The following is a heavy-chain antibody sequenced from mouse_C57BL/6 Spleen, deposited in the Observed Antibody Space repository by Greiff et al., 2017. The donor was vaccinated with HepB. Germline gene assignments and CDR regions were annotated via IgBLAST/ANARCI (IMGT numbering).Heavy chain of an antibody. CDR3: ARIYSNYYYAMDY. CDR2: INPSTGGT. CDR1: GYSFTGYY. J-gene: IGHJ4*01. D-gene: IGHD2-5*01. V-gene: IGHV1-42*01. Sequence: VHLKQSGPELVKPGASVKISCKASGYSFTGYYMNWVKQSPEKSLEWIGEINPSTGGTTYNQKFKAKATLTVDKSSSTAYMQLKSLTSEDSAVYYCARIYSNYYYAMDYWGQGTSVTVSS.